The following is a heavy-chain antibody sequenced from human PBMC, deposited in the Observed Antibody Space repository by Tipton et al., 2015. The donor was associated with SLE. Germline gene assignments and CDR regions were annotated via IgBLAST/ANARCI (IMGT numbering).Heavy chain of an antibody. D-gene: IGHD3-3*01. CDR3: ARGRWSGYYWGWFDP. J-gene: IGHJ5*02. Sequence: TLSLTCTVSGDSITSITRTNWWSWVRQPPGKGLEWIGEIFHSGSTNYRPSLKSRVIISVDTSKNQFSLKLSSVTAADTAVYYCARGRWSGYYWGWFDPWGQGTLVTVSS. CDR1: GDSITSITRTNW. CDR2: IFHSGST. V-gene: IGHV4-4*02.